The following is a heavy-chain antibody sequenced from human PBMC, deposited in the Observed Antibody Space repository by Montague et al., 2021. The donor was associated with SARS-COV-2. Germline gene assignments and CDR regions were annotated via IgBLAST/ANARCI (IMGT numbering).Heavy chain of an antibody. J-gene: IGHJ3*02. CDR3: ARPQVRGVPKAFDI. CDR1: GGSITRNYY. Sequence: SETLSLTCTVSGGSITRNYYWGWIRQPPGKGLEWVGNIYYSGTTXINPSLESRVTISVDASKNQFSLNLTSVTAADTAVYYCARPQVRGVPKAFDIWGQGALVIVSS. D-gene: IGHD3-10*01. CDR2: IYYSGTT. V-gene: IGHV4-39*01.